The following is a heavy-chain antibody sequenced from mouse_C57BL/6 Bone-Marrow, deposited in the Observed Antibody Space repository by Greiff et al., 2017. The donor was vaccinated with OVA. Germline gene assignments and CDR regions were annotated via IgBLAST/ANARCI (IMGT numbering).Heavy chain of an antibody. D-gene: IGHD1-1*01. CDR1: GYTFTDYY. CDR2: IYPGSGNT. V-gene: IGHV1-84*01. CDR3: AREGGYYGSSSYYFDY. J-gene: IGHJ2*01. Sequence: VQGVESGPELVKPGASVKISCKASGYTFTDYYINWVKQRPGQGLEWIGWIYPGSGNTKYNEKFKGKATLTVDTSSSTAYMQLSSLTSEDSAVYFCAREGGYYGSSSYYFDYWGQGTTLTVSS.